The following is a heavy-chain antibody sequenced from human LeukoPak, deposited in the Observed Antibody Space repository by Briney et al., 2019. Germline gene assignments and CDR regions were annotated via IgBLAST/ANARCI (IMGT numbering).Heavy chain of an antibody. J-gene: IGHJ4*02. Sequence: GGSLRLSCAASGFTFSSYAMNWVRQAPGKGLEWVSVISGSGTNTYYADSVKGRFTISRDNSKNTLFLQMHSLRVEDTAVYYCAKVGGYTNYWGQGTLVTVSS. CDR3: AKVGGYTNY. V-gene: IGHV3-23*01. D-gene: IGHD5-12*01. CDR2: ISGSGTNT. CDR1: GFTFSSYA.